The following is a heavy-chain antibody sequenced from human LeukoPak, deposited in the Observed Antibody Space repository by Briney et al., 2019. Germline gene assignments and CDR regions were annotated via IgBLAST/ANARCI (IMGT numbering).Heavy chain of an antibody. Sequence: GASVKVSCKVSGYTFTTFGINWVRQAPGQGLEWMGWISADNGDTNYAQKLQGRVTMTTDTSTSTGYMELRSLRSDDTALYYCAGAVTVTTGPLGYWGQGTLVTVSS. D-gene: IGHD4-17*01. J-gene: IGHJ4*02. CDR1: GYTFTTFG. CDR2: ISADNGDT. V-gene: IGHV1-18*01. CDR3: AGAVTVTTGPLGY.